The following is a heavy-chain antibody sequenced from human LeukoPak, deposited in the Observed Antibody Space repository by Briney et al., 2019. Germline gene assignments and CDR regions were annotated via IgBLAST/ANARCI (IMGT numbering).Heavy chain of an antibody. V-gene: IGHV1-2*02. CDR3: ARAQSAAGYSASFFDY. J-gene: IGHJ4*02. CDR2: INPNSGGT. CDR1: GYTFTGNY. D-gene: IGHD6-13*01. Sequence: GASVKVSCKASGYTFTGNYMDWVRQAPGQGLEWMGWINPNSGGTNNAQKLQGRVTMTRDTSISTAYMELSRLRSDDTAVYYCARAQSAAGYSASFFDYWGQGTLVTVSS.